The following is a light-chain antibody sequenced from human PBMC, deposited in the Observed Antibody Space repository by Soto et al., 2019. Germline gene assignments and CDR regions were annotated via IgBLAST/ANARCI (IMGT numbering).Light chain of an antibody. CDR2: QAS. CDR1: QNISSW. V-gene: IGKV1-5*03. CDR3: QQYNLKSLS. Sequence: DIQMTQSPSTLSASIGDRVTITCRASQNISSWLSWYQQKPGKATNLLIYQASILESGVPSRFSGSGSGTEFSLTISSLQPAAFATFDCQQYNLKSLSCDGGTKVEFK. J-gene: IGKJ4*02.